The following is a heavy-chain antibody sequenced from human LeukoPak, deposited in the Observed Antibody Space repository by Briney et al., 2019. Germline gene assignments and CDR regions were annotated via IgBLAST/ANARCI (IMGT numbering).Heavy chain of an antibody. V-gene: IGHV1-69*08. D-gene: IGHD1-26*01. Sequence: SVKVSCKSSGGTLNSHTFSWVRQAPGQGLEWMGRITPIIDSAKYAQNFQDRVSITADKSTSTVYMELSSLRSEDTAVYFCARVNLRGSQYNWFDPWGQGTLVTVSS. CDR3: ARVNLRGSQYNWFDP. J-gene: IGHJ5*02. CDR2: ITPIIDSA. CDR1: GGTLNSHT.